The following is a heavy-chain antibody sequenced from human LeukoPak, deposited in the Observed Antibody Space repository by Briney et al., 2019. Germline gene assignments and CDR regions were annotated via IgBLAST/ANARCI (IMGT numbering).Heavy chain of an antibody. Sequence: SETLSLTCAVYGGSFTIYSWTWIRQPPGKSLEWVGEISPSGNTQYNPSLKSRVTISLDASKSQFYLKLNSVTAADTAVYYCARRIRSADYRLDYWGQGTLVTVSS. D-gene: IGHD4-11*01. CDR3: ARRIRSADYRLDY. CDR1: GGSFTIYS. CDR2: ISPSGNT. J-gene: IGHJ4*02. V-gene: IGHV4-34*01.